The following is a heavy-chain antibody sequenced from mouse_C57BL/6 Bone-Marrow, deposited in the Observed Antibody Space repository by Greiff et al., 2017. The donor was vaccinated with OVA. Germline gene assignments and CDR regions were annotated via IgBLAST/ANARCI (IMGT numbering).Heavy chain of an antibody. CDR3: ARHTDITTDAMDY. CDR1: GFTFSSYG. D-gene: IGHD1-1*01. Sequence: EVQVVESGGDLVKPGGSLKLSCAASGFTFSSYGMSWVRQTPDKRLEWVATISSGGSYTYYPDSVKGRFTISRDNAKNTLYLQMSSLKSEDTAMYYCARHTDITTDAMDYWGQGTSVTVSS. CDR2: ISSGGSYT. J-gene: IGHJ4*01. V-gene: IGHV5-6*01.